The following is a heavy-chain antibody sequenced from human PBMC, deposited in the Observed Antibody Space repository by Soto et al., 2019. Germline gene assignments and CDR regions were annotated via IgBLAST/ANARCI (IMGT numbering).Heavy chain of an antibody. CDR1: GGSISSYY. D-gene: IGHD3-10*01. CDR3: SHSLRSFYYFGLDV. V-gene: IGHV4-4*07. CDR2: IYTSGST. J-gene: IGHJ6*02. Sequence: SETLSLTCTVSGGSISSYYWSWVRQPAGKGLEWIGRIYTSGSTNYNPSLASRVTMSVDTSKNQFSLKLSPVTAADTAVYYCSHSLRSFYYFGLDVWGQGTTVTVSS.